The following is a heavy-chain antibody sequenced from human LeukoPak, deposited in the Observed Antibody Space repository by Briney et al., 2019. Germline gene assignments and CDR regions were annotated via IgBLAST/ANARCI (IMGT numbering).Heavy chain of an antibody. D-gene: IGHD3-10*01. CDR2: INHSGST. Sequence: SGTLSLTCAVYGGSFSVYYWSWIRQPPGKGLEWIGEINHSGSTNYNPSLKSRVTISVDTSKNQFSLKLSSVTAADTAVYYCARSYMVRGVIGYWGQGTLVTVSS. CDR3: ARSYMVRGVIGY. CDR1: GGSFSVYY. J-gene: IGHJ4*02. V-gene: IGHV4-34*01.